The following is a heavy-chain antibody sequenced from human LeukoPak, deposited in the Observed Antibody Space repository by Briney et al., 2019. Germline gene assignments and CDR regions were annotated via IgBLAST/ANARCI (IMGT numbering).Heavy chain of an antibody. CDR2: IYYSGST. J-gene: IGHJ5*02. D-gene: IGHD2-2*01. V-gene: IGHV4-59*01. CDR3: ARGDQLLWDNWFDP. Sequence: SETLSLTCTVSGGSISSYYWSWIRQPPGKGLEWIGYIYYSGSTNYNPPLKGRVTISVDTSKNQFSLKLSSVTAADTAVYYCARGDQLLWDNWFDPWGQGTLVTVSS. CDR1: GGSISSYY.